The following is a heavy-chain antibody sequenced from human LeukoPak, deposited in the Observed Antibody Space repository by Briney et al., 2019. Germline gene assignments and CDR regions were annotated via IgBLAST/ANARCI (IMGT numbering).Heavy chain of an antibody. V-gene: IGHV4-59*01. Sequence: PSETLSLTCTVSGGSISSYYWSWIRQPPGKGLEWIGYIYYSGSTNYNPSLKSRVTISVDTSKNQFSLKLSSVTAADTAVYYCARGGYSYGTRYYYYMDVWGKGTTVTVSS. CDR3: ARGGYSYGTRYYYYMDV. J-gene: IGHJ6*03. CDR2: IYYSGST. D-gene: IGHD5-18*01. CDR1: GGSISSYY.